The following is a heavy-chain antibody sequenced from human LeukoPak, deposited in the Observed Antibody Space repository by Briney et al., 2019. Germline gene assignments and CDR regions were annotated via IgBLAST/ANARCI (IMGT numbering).Heavy chain of an antibody. CDR3: ARGPNYDILTGYYTRVDY. J-gene: IGHJ4*02. V-gene: IGHV3-23*01. Sequence: GGSLRLSCAASGFTFSTPAMTWVRQAPGKGLEWVSGISGSGATDYADSVKGRFTISRDNSKNTLYLQMNSLRAEDTAVYYCARGPNYDILTGYYTRVDYWGQGTLVTVSS. D-gene: IGHD3-9*01. CDR1: GFTFSTPA. CDR2: ISGSGAT.